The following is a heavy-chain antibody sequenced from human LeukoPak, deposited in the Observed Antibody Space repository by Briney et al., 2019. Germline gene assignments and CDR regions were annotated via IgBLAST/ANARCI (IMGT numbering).Heavy chain of an antibody. CDR1: GGTFSSYA. D-gene: IGHD6-13*01. CDR3: ARAPRHYSSSWFTY. CDR2: MNPNSGNT. Sequence: GASVKVSCKASGGTFSSYAISWVRQAPGQGLEWMGWMNPNSGNTGYAQKFQGRVTITRNTSISTAYMELSSLRSEDTAVYYCARAPRHYSSSWFTYWGQGTLVTVSS. V-gene: IGHV1-8*03. J-gene: IGHJ4*02.